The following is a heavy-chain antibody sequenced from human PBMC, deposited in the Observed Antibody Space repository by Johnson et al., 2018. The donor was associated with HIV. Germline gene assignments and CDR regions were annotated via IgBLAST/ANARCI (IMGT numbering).Heavy chain of an antibody. CDR3: AKDQVEWVSSGYPVTAFDI. CDR2: INWNGGST. D-gene: IGHD3-22*01. CDR1: GFTFDDYG. V-gene: IGHV3-20*04. J-gene: IGHJ3*02. Sequence: VQLVESGGGVVQPGGSLRLSCAASGFTFDDYGMTWVRQAPGKGLEWVSGINWNGGSTGYVDSVKGRFTISRDNSKNTLYLQMNSLRAEDTAVYYCAKDQVEWVSSGYPVTAFDIWGQGTMVTVSS.